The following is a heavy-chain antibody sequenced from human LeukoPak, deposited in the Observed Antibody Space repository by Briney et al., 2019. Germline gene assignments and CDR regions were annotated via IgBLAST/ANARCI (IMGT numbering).Heavy chain of an antibody. J-gene: IGHJ4*02. CDR2: ISSSSSTI. CDR3: ARSVDVDY. Sequence: GGSLRLSCAASGFTFSSHAMSWVRQAPGKGLECVSCISSSSSTIYYADSVKGRFTISRDKAKNSLYLQMNALRAEDTAVYYCARSVDVDYWGQGILVTVSP. V-gene: IGHV3-48*01. D-gene: IGHD5-24*01. CDR1: GFTFSSHA.